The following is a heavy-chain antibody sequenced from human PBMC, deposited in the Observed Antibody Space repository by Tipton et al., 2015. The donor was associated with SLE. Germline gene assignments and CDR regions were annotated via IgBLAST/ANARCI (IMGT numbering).Heavy chain of an antibody. CDR3: MTNRAAGESYYFYSGLDV. V-gene: IGHV3-15*01. Sequence: SLRLSCVGSGFTFSDAWLSWVRQAPGKGLEWVGRIKPKSDGGTPEYGAPARGRLTISRDDSRDTLYLQMNSLKTEDTGVYYCMTNRAAGESYYFYSGLDVWGQGTTVTVSS. CDR2: IKPKSDGGTP. D-gene: IGHD6-13*01. CDR1: GFTFSDAW. J-gene: IGHJ6*02.